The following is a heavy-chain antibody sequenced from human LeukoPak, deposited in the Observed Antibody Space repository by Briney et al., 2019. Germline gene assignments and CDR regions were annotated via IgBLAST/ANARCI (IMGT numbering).Heavy chain of an antibody. D-gene: IGHD1-26*01. CDR2: IYYSGST. Sequence: SETLSLTCTVSGGSISDSSYYWGWIRQPPGKGLEWIGTIYYSGSTSYNPSLKSRVTISIDTSKNQFSLRLSSVTAADTAVYYCARRDTGSYSRYWGQGTLVTVSS. CDR3: ARRDTGSYSRY. J-gene: IGHJ4*02. CDR1: GGSISDSSYY. V-gene: IGHV4-39*01.